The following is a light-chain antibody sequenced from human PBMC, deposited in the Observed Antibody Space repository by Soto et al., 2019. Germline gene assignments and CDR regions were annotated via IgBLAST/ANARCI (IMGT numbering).Light chain of an antibody. J-gene: IGKJ5*01. Sequence: DIQITQSPATLSLCVLDRVTITCRASQTISSWLAWYQQKPGKAPKLLIYKASTLKSGVPSRFSGSGSGTEFTLTISSLQPDDFATYYCQQHNSFSITFGQGTRLEIK. CDR1: QTISSW. CDR2: KAS. V-gene: IGKV1-5*03. CDR3: QQHNSFSIT.